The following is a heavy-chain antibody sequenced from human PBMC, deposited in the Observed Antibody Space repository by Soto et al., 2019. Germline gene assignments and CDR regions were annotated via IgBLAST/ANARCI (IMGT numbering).Heavy chain of an antibody. V-gene: IGHV1-69*13. CDR2: IIPIFGTP. Sequence: GASVKVSCKASGGTFSTYAISWVRQAPGQGLEWMGGIIPIFGTPHYAQKFQGRVTITADASTSTAYMELSSLRSEDSAVYYCAVDPWIQLRKFDYWGQGTLVTVSS. D-gene: IGHD5-18*01. CDR3: AVDPWIQLRKFDY. CDR1: GGTFSTYA. J-gene: IGHJ4*02.